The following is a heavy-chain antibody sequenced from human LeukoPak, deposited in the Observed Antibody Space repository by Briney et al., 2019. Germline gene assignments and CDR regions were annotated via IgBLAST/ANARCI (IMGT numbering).Heavy chain of an antibody. D-gene: IGHD3-10*01. Sequence: SETLSLTCTVSGGSISSCYWSWIRQPPEKGLEWIGYIYTSGSTNYHPSLKSRVTISVDTSKNQFSLKLNSVTAADTAVYYCARLDRFGANYYYMDVWGKGTSVTVSS. CDR2: IYTSGST. J-gene: IGHJ6*03. CDR1: GGSISSCY. V-gene: IGHV4-4*09. CDR3: ARLDRFGANYYYMDV.